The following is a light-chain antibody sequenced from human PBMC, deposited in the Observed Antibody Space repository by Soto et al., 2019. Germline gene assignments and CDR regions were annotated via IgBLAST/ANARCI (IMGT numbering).Light chain of an antibody. CDR1: QSISGSY. Sequence: EIVLTQSPGTLSLSPGERATLSCTASQSISGSYLAWYQQKPGQAPRVVIYGVSSRATGIPVRFSGSGSETDFTLTITRLEPEDFAVYYCQQYSSSRTFGQGTKVDI. CDR2: GVS. J-gene: IGKJ1*01. V-gene: IGKV3-20*01. CDR3: QQYSSSRT.